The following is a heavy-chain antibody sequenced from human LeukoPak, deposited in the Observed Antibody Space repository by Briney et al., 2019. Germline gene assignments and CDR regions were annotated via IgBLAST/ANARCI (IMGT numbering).Heavy chain of an antibody. J-gene: IGHJ1*01. Sequence: ETLSLTCTVSGGSISSSGYYWGWIRQPPGKGLEWVSGISPSGGITYYTDSVKGRFTISRDNSKNTQSLQMNSLRAEDTAVYYCAKDDDWGRYKHWGQGTLVTVSS. D-gene: IGHD3-16*01. V-gene: IGHV3-23*01. CDR1: GGSISSSGYY. CDR2: ISPSGGIT. CDR3: AKDDDWGRYKH.